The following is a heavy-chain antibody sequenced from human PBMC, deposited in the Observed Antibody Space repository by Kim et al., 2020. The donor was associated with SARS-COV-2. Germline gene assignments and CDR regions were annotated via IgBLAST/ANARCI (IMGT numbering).Heavy chain of an antibody. D-gene: IGHD6-6*01. Sequence: FYVDSVKGRFTISRDNAKNSVYLQMNSLRAEDTAVYYCARLGTSSSNFDYWGQGTLVTVSS. V-gene: IGHV3-7*04. CDR3: ARLGTSSSNFDY. J-gene: IGHJ4*02.